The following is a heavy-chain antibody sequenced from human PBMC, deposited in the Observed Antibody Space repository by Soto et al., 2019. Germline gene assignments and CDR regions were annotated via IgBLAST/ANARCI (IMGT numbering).Heavy chain of an antibody. J-gene: IGHJ6*01. CDR3: ARPLLGYSSGWQHSGCSHGMDV. Sequence: RRILKKTGKGLEWIGSIYYSGSTYYNPSLKSRVTISVDTSKNQFSLKLSSVTAADTAVYYCARPLLGYSSGWQHSGCSHGMDVCGQALTVTVSS. D-gene: IGHD6-25*01. CDR2: IYYSGST. V-gene: IGHV4-39*01.